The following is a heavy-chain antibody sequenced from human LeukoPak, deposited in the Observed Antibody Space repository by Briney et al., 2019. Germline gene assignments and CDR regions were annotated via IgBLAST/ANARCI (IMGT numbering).Heavy chain of an antibody. CDR3: ARRFMIAAPGNSAFDY. D-gene: IGHD6-13*01. Sequence: GESLKISCKASGYKFTNSWIAWVRQMPGKGLEWMGIIYPGDSDTRYSPSFQGQVTISADKSISTAYLQWSSLKASDTAMYYCARRFMIAAPGNSAFDYWGQGTLVTVSS. J-gene: IGHJ4*02. CDR2: IYPGDSDT. CDR1: GYKFTNSW. V-gene: IGHV5-51*01.